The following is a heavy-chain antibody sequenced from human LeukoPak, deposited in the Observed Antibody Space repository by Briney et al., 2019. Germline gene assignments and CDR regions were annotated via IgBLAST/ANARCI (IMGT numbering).Heavy chain of an antibody. Sequence: GGSLRLSCAASGFTVSSNYMSWVRQAPGKGLEWVSVIYSGGSTYYADSVKGRFTISRDNSKNTLYLQMNSLRAEDTAVYYCARDNKDYDFWSGYPKDTNWSDPWGQGTLVTVSS. V-gene: IGHV3-66*01. CDR2: IYSGGST. J-gene: IGHJ5*02. CDR3: ARDNKDYDFWSGYPKDTNWSDP. CDR1: GFTVSSNY. D-gene: IGHD3-3*01.